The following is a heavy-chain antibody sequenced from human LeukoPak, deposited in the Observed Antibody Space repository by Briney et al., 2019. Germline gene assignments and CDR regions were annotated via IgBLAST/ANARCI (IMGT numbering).Heavy chain of an antibody. CDR1: GYSFSDSG. Sequence: ASVKVSCKASGYSFSDSGINWVRQAPGQGLEWMGWISAYSGNTYFAQRFQGRVTLTTDTSTSTGYMELGTLRSDDTAVYARGENPLDAFDIWGQGTMVTVSS. CDR3: GENPLDAFDI. D-gene: IGHD3-10*01. CDR2: ISAYSGNT. V-gene: IGHV1-18*01. J-gene: IGHJ3*02.